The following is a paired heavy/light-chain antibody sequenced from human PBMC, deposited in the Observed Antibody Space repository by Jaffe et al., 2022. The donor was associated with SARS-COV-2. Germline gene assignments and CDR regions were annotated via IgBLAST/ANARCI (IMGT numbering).Light chain of an antibody. CDR2: ATS. CDR3: QQLNSYPLT. Sequence: DIQLTQSPSFLSVSVGDRVTITCRAGQDIYNELAWYQQKPGKAPKLLISATSTLQSGVPSRFSGSGSGAEFTLTISSLQPEDFATYYCQQLNSYPLTFGGGTKVEIQ. CDR1: QDIYNE. V-gene: IGKV1-9*01. J-gene: IGKJ4*01.
Heavy chain of an antibody. D-gene: IGHD6-25*01. CDR3: ARRPPGGLSGMDV. V-gene: IGHV4-61*02. J-gene: IGHJ6*02. CDR1: GGSIRSGNSY. CDR2: IHTSGNT. Sequence: QVQLQESGPGLVKPSQTLSLTCTVSGGSIRSGNSYWSWIRQPAGKGLEWIGRIHTSGNTNYNPSLKSRVTISLDTPKNQFSLRLSSVTAADTAVYYCARRPPGGLSGMDVWGQGTTVSVSS.